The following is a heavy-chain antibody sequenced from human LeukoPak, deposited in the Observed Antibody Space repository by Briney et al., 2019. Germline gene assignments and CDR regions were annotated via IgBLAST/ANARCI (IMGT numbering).Heavy chain of an antibody. Sequence: GGSLRLSCAASGFTFSSYGMHWVRQAPGKGLEWVAVIWYDGSDKYYADSVKGRFTNSRDNSKNTLYLQMNSLRAEDTAVYYCARDKGRGAFDIWGQGTMVTVSS. D-gene: IGHD3-10*01. CDR2: IWYDGSDK. CDR1: GFTFSSYG. J-gene: IGHJ3*02. V-gene: IGHV3-33*01. CDR3: ARDKGRGAFDI.